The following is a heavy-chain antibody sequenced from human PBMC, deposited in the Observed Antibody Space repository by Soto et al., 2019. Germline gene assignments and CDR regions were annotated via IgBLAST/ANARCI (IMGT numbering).Heavy chain of an antibody. Sequence: SVKVSCKASGYTFTSYYMNWVRQAPGQGLEWLGIINPSGGYTTYAQRFLGRVTMTSDTSTSTVHMELGSLTSDDTAVYYCARDIDAVTPHAFDIRGQGTMVTVSS. J-gene: IGHJ3*02. CDR2: INPSGGYT. D-gene: IGHD1-26*01. CDR3: ARDIDAVTPHAFDI. CDR1: GYTFTSYY. V-gene: IGHV1-46*01.